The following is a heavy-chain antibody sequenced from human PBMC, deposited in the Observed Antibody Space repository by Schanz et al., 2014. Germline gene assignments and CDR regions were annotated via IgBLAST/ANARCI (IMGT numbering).Heavy chain of an antibody. CDR2: ISGSSENT. J-gene: IGHJ4*02. V-gene: IGHV3-23*04. Sequence: VQLVDSGGGLVQPRGSLRLSCAASEFSFSSFGMNWVRQAPGKGLEWVATISGSSENTYYADSVKGRFTISRDNSKNTLFLQMSSLRAEDTAVYYCARDGDFDYWGQGTLVTVSS. CDR1: EFSFSSFG. CDR3: ARDGDFDY.